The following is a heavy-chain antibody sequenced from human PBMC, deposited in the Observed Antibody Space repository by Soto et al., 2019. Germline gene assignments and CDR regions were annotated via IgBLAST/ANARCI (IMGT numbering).Heavy chain of an antibody. CDR2: IYPGDSDS. CDR1: GYSFTTYW. V-gene: IGHV5-51*01. J-gene: IGHJ4*02. Sequence: PGESLKISCKGSGYSFTTYWIAWVRQMPGKGLDWMGIIYPGDSDSRYSPSLKGQVTISADKSISTAYLQWSSLKASDTAIYYCALASPYCSSPTCYLDYWGQGTLVTVSS. D-gene: IGHD2-2*01. CDR3: ALASPYCSSPTCYLDY.